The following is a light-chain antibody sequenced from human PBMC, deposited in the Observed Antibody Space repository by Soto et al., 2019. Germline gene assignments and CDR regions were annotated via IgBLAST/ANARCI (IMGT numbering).Light chain of an antibody. V-gene: IGKV3D-15*01. J-gene: IGKJ3*01. CDR1: QSVSSN. CDR2: GVS. Sequence: EIVMTQSPATLSGSPGERATLSCRASQSVSSNLAWYQQKPGQAPRLLLYGVSTRATGIPARFSGSGSGTEFTLTISSLQSEDFAVYYCQQYNNWPRTFGPGTKVDFK. CDR3: QQYNNWPRT.